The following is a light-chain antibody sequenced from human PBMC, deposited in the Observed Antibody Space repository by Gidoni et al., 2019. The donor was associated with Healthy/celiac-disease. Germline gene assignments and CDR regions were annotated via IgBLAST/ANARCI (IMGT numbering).Light chain of an antibody. CDR2: SNN. Sequence: VLTQPPSASGTPGQRVTIPCSGSSSNIGSNTVNWYQQLPGTAPKLLIYSNNQRPSGVPDRFSGSKSGTSASLAISVLQSEDEADYYCAAWDDSLNGHVVFGGGTKLTVL. CDR1: SSNIGSNT. CDR3: AAWDDSLNGHVV. V-gene: IGLV1-44*01. J-gene: IGLJ2*01.